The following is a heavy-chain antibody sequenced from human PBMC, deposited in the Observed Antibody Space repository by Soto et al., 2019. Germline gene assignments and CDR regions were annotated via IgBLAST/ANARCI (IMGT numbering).Heavy chain of an antibody. V-gene: IGHV4-34*01. D-gene: IGHD4-4*01. CDR1: GGTFSGYY. CDR2: INHSGST. Sequence: QVQLQQWGAGLLKPSETLSLTCAVYGGTFSGYYWSWIRQPPGKGLEWIGEINHSGSTNYNPSLKSRVTMSVDTSMNQFSLNLSSVTAADTAVYYCARVRRDYSSYTYTYSYYGMDVWGQGTTVTVSS. CDR3: ARVRRDYSSYTYTYSYYGMDV. J-gene: IGHJ6*02.